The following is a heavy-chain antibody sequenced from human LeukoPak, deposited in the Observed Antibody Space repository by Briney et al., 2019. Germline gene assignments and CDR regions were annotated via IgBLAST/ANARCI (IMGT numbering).Heavy chain of an antibody. Sequence: GESLKISCKVSGYSFTAYWIGWVRQMPGMGLEWVAITYPGDSNTVYSPSFQGQVTISADTSISTAYLQWNSLRASDTAMYFCVRHPQRSGWSHFDHWGQGTLVTVSP. CDR3: VRHPQRSGWSHFDH. CDR2: TYPGDSNT. J-gene: IGHJ4*02. V-gene: IGHV5-51*01. CDR1: GYSFTAYW. D-gene: IGHD6-19*01.